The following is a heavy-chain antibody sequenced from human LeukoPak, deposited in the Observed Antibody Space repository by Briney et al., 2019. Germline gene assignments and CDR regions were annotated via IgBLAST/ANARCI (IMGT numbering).Heavy chain of an antibody. V-gene: IGHV3-7*01. D-gene: IGHD6-19*01. Sequence: PGGSLRPSCAASGFTLSSYWMSWVRQAPGKGLEWVANIKQDGSEKYYVDSVKGRFTISRDNAKNSLYLQMNSLRAEDTAVYYCASRGWRPRYWGQGTLVTVSS. J-gene: IGHJ4*02. CDR3: ASRGWRPRY. CDR2: IKQDGSEK. CDR1: GFTLSSYW.